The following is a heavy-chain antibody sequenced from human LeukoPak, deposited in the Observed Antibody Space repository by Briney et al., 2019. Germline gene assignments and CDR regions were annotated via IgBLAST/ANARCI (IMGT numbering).Heavy chain of an antibody. V-gene: IGHV3-30*03. CDR2: VASDGGAK. D-gene: IGHD6-19*01. CDR3: AREATWGQWYFDH. J-gene: IGHJ4*02. Sequence: PGTSLRLSCVASGFSSSNHGMHWVRQAPGKGLEWVSVVASDGGAKFYADSVKGRFTLSRDNSKNMFFLQMNFLTVEDTAIHYCAREATWGQWYFDHWGQGTPVTVSS. CDR1: GFSSSNHG.